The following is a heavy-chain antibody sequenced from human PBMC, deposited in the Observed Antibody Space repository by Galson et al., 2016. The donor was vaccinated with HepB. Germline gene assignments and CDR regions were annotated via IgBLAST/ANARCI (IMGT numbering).Heavy chain of an antibody. Sequence: QSGAEVKKPGESLKISCEASGYTFTTYYIVWVRQMPGKGLEWMGLIYTGDSDTRYSQSFQGQVTISADQAKNTAYLQWSSLKASDTAIYYCARRHGDYPEFDTYGMDVWGQGTTVSVSS. CDR3: ARRHGDYPEFDTYGMDV. V-gene: IGHV5-51*01. D-gene: IGHD4-17*01. CDR2: IYTGDSDT. CDR1: GYTFTTYY. J-gene: IGHJ6*02.